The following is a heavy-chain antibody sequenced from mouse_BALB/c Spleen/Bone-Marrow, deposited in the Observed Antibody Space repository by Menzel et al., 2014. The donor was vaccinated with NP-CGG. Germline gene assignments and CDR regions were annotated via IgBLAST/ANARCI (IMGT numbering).Heavy chain of an antibody. CDR3: AKRGNYGYFDY. V-gene: IGHV2-5-1*01. Sequence: QVQLQQSGPSLVQPSQSLSITCTVSGFSLTSYGVHWVRQSPGKGLEWLGVIWRGGSTDYNAAFMSGLSNTKDNSKSQVFFKMNSLQADDTAIYYCAKRGNYGYFDYWGQGTTLTVSS. CDR1: GFSLTSYG. CDR2: IWRGGST. J-gene: IGHJ2*01. D-gene: IGHD2-1*01.